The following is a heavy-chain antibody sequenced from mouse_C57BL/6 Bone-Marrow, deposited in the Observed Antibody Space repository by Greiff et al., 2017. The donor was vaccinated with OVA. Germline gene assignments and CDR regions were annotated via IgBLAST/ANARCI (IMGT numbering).Heavy chain of an antibody. J-gene: IGHJ2*01. V-gene: IGHV1-26*01. D-gene: IGHD3-2*02. Sequence: EVQLQQSGPELVKPGASVKISCKASGYTFTDYYMNWVKQSHGKSLEWIGDINPNNGGTSYNQKFKGKATLTVDKSSSTAYMELRSLTSEDSAVYYCARERGTAQAYFDYWGQGTTLTVSS. CDR2: INPNNGGT. CDR1: GYTFTDYY. CDR3: ARERGTAQAYFDY.